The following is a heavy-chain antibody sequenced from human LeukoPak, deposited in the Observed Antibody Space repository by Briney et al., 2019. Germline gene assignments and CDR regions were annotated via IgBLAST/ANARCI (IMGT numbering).Heavy chain of an antibody. CDR3: ARDLLYCSSTSCHNNWFDP. D-gene: IGHD2-2*01. Sequence: SQTLSLTCTVSGGSIGSGDYYWSWIRQPPGKGLEWIGYIYYSGSTYYNPSLKSRVTISVDTSKNQFSLKLSSVTAADTAVYYCARDLLYCSSTSCHNNWFDPWGREPWSPSPQ. CDR2: IYYSGST. CDR1: GGSIGSGDYY. J-gene: IGHJ5*02. V-gene: IGHV4-30-4*08.